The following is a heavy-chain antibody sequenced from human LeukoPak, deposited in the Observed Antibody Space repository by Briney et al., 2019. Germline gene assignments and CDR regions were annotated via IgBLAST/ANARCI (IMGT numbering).Heavy chain of an antibody. CDR2: VYYSGST. D-gene: IGHD6-13*01. Sequence: SETLSLTCTVSGGSISTTNYYWGWIRQSPGKGLEWFGCVYYSGSTYYNPSLKSRVTISVDTSKNQFSLKLSSVTAADTAMYYCAREYGSSHGFDPWGLGTLVIVSS. CDR1: GGSISTTNYY. CDR3: AREYGSSHGFDP. J-gene: IGHJ5*02. V-gene: IGHV4-39*07.